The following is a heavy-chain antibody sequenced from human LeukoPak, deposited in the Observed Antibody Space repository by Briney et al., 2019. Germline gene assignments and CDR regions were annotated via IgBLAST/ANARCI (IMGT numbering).Heavy chain of an antibody. CDR3: AKDLPAAYFDY. J-gene: IGHJ4*02. V-gene: IGHV3-30-3*02. CDR2: ISYDGSNK. CDR1: GFTLSSYA. D-gene: IGHD2-2*01. Sequence: PGGSLRLSCAASGFTLSSYAMHWVRQAPGKGLEWVAVISYDGSNKYYADSVKGRFTISRDNSRTTVYLQMNSLRAEDTAVYHCAKDLPAAYFDYWGQGTLVTVSS.